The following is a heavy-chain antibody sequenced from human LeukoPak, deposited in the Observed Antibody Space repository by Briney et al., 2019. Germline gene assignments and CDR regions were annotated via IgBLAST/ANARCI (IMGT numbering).Heavy chain of an antibody. D-gene: IGHD3-10*01. CDR2: IYSGGST. V-gene: IGHV3-66*01. Sequence: GRSLRLSCAASGFTVSSNYMSWVRQAPGKRLEWVSGIYSGGSTYYADSVKGRFTISRDNSKNTLYLQMNSLRAEDTAVYYCARGARFGELESYYFDYWGEGTLVTVSS. CDR1: GFTVSSNY. CDR3: ARGARFGELESYYFDY. J-gene: IGHJ4*02.